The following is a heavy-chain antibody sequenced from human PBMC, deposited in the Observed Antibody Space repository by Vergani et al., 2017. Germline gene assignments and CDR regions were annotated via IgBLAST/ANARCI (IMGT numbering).Heavy chain of an antibody. CDR3: ARAAGSALYYYDSSGYYLFDY. D-gene: IGHD3-22*01. J-gene: IGHJ4*02. V-gene: IGHV1-18*01. Sequence: QVQLVQSGAEVKKPGSSVKVSCKASGGTFSSYAISWVRQAPGQGLEWMGWISAYNGNTNYAQKLQGRVTMTTDTSTSTAYMELRSLRSDDTAVYYCARAAGSALYYYDSSGYYLFDYWGQGTLVTVSS. CDR2: ISAYNGNT. CDR1: GGTFSSYA.